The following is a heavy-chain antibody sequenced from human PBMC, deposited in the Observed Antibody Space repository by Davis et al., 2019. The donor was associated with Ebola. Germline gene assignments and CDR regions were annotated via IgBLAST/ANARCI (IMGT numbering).Heavy chain of an antibody. D-gene: IGHD3-10*01. V-gene: IGHV4-59*01. Sequence: SETLSLTCSVSGGSIRAYYWNWLRQTPGKGLEWIGHIFYIGTTQYNPSLKNRVTISVDTSKNQFSLKLSSVTAADTAVYYCARGTGDPAIGLLQNWGQGTLVTVSS. CDR2: IFYIGTT. CDR3: ARGTGDPAIGLLQN. J-gene: IGHJ1*01. CDR1: GGSIRAYY.